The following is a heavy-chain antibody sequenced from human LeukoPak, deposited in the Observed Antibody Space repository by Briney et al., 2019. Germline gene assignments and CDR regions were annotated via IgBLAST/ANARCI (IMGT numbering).Heavy chain of an antibody. Sequence: GASVKVSCKTSGYTLTSYYMHCVRQAPAQGLEWMGIINPSGGSTTYAQNFQGRLTMTSATSTRPVYMELSRLRSEDTAVYYCARSSAYYNEADIWGQGTMVTVSS. D-gene: IGHD3-9*01. CDR3: ARSSAYYNEADI. J-gene: IGHJ3*02. CDR1: GYTLTSYY. V-gene: IGHV1-46*01. CDR2: INPSGGST.